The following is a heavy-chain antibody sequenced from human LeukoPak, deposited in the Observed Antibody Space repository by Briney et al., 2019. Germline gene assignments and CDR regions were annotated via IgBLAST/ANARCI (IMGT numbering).Heavy chain of an antibody. D-gene: IGHD6-19*01. CDR1: GFNFHSYG. CDR2: VRYDGSIQ. J-gene: IGHJ4*02. V-gene: IGHV3-30*02. Sequence: PGGSLRLSCAASGFNFHSYGMHWVRQAPGKGLDWVAFVRYDGSIQYYADSVKGRFAISRDNSKDTVSLQTNSLRPEDTAVYYCGKGSSTSACPDYWGQGTLVTVSS. CDR3: GKGSSTSACPDY.